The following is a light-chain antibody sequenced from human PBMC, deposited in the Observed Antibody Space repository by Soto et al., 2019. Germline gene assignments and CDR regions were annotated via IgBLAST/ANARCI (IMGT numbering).Light chain of an antibody. CDR2: DSS. CDR1: QSVSSY. Sequence: EIVLTQFPATLSLSPGERATLSCRASQSVSSYLAWYQQKRGQAPRLLIYDSSNRATGIPARFSGSGSGTDFRLTTSSLEPENFAVNYGRKLRNWPLTFGEGTKWRSN. J-gene: IGKJ4*01. V-gene: IGKV3-11*01. CDR3: RKLRNWPLT.